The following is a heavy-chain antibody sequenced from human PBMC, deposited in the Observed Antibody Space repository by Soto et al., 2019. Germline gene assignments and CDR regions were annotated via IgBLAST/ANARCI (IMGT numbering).Heavy chain of an antibody. CDR1: GYTFTSYG. Sequence: GASVKVSCKASGYTFTSYGIHWVRQAPGQRLEWMGLINAANGDTKYSPKFQGRVTITRDTSASTAYMEPSSLRSEDTAVYYCVRRPVSGTGIEWFDRWGQGTLVLVYS. J-gene: IGHJ5*02. D-gene: IGHD1-1*01. CDR3: VRRPVSGTGIEWFDR. V-gene: IGHV1-3*01. CDR2: INAANGDT.